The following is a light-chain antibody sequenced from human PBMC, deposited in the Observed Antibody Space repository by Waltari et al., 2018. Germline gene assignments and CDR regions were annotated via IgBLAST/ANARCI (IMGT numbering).Light chain of an antibody. Sequence: DIQMTQSPSSLSASVGDRVTITCRARQDISNYLAWYQQKPGKVHKLLISAASTLQSGVPSRFSGRGSGTDFTLTISSLQPEDVAIYYCQKYYRAPFTFGPGTKVHIK. V-gene: IGKV1-27*01. CDR3: QKYYRAPFT. CDR1: QDISNY. CDR2: AAS. J-gene: IGKJ3*01.